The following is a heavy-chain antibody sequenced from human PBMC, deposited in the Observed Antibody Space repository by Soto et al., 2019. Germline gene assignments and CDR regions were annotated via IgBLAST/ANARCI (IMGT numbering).Heavy chain of an antibody. Sequence: QITLKESGPTLVKPTQTLTLTCTFSGFSLSTSGVGVGWIRQPPGKALEWLALIYWDDDKRYSPSLKSRLTSTMXTSKNQVVLTMTNMDPVDTATYYCAHRLEGGATDYWGQGTLVTVSS. CDR1: GFSLSTSGVG. CDR3: AHRLEGGATDY. CDR2: IYWDDDK. J-gene: IGHJ4*02. D-gene: IGHD1-26*01. V-gene: IGHV2-5*02.